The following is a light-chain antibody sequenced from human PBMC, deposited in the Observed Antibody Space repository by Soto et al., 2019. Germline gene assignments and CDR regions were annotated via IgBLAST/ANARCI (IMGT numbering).Light chain of an antibody. CDR2: GAS. V-gene: IGKV3-20*01. CDR3: QQYGSSGT. J-gene: IGKJ1*01. CDR1: QSVSSSY. Sequence: SGSPGERATLSCRASQSVSSSYLAWYQQKPGQAPRLLIYGASSRATGIPDRFSGSGSGTDFTLTISRLEPEDFAVYYCQQYGSSGTFGQGTKVDI.